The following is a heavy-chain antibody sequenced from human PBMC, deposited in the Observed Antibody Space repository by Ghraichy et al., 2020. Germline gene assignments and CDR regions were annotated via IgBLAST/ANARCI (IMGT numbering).Heavy chain of an antibody. D-gene: IGHD4/OR15-4a*01. J-gene: IGHJ4*02. CDR3: ARDPSYGALDY. V-gene: IGHV3-7*03. CDR1: GFIFNKFW. CDR2: INDDAKEK. Sequence: GGSLRLSCGASGFIFNKFWMTWVRQAPGKGLEWVANINDDAKEKYYVDSVQGRFTIFRDNARNVLYLQMNSGRVEDTAVYYCARDPSYGALDYWGQGT.